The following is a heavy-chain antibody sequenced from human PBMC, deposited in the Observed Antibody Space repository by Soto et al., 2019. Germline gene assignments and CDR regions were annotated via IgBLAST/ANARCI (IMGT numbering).Heavy chain of an antibody. J-gene: IGHJ3*02. CDR1: GGSISSGGYY. D-gene: IGHD3-22*01. CDR2: LYYSGST. CDR3: ASMSTYDSSGYLLDAFDI. V-gene: IGHV4-31*03. Sequence: QVQLQESGPGLVKPSQTLSLTCTVSGGSISSGGYYWSWSRQHPGKGLEWIGYLYYSGSTYYNPSLKSRVTISVDTSKNQLSLKLSSVTAADTAVYYCASMSTYDSSGYLLDAFDIWGQGTMVTVSS.